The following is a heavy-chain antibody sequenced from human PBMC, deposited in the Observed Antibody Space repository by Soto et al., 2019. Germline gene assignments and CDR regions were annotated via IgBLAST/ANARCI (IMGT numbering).Heavy chain of an antibody. D-gene: IGHD2-21*01. CDR3: ERGSGLWWEGF. V-gene: IGHV4-34*01. CDR1: GGSFTGYY. Sequence: KPSETLSLTCGVSGGSFTGYYWSWIRQAPGKGLEWIGEIHHSGNTNYNPSLKSRVSISVDPPKKQFSLTLTSVTAADTAIYYCERGSGLWWEGFWGQGSLVPVYS. J-gene: IGHJ4*02. CDR2: IHHSGNT.